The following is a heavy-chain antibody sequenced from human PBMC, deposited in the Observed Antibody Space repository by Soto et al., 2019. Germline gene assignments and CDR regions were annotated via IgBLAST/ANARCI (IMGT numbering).Heavy chain of an antibody. CDR3: ARSDSSGYSN. CDR2: ISSSSNTI. V-gene: IGHV3-48*02. J-gene: IGHJ4*02. D-gene: IGHD3-22*01. Sequence: GGSLRLSCAASGFTFSSYSMNWARQAPGKGLEWVSYISSSSNTIYYADSVKGRFTISRDNAKNSLFLQMNSLRDEDTAVYYCARSDSSGYSNWGQGTLVTVSS. CDR1: GFTFSSYS.